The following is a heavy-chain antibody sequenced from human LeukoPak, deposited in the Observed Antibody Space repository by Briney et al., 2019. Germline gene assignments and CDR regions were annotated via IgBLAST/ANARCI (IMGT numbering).Heavy chain of an antibody. CDR1: GYTFTSYG. CDR3: ARDRPLLYSSSWYYNHYWFDP. D-gene: IGHD6-13*01. V-gene: IGHV1-18*01. Sequence: ASVKVSCKASGYTFTSYGISWVRQAPGQGLEWMGWISAYNGNTNYAQKLQGRVTMITDTSTSTAYMELRSLRSDDTAVYYCARDRPLLYSSSWYYNHYWFDPWGQGTLVTVSS. CDR2: ISAYNGNT. J-gene: IGHJ5*02.